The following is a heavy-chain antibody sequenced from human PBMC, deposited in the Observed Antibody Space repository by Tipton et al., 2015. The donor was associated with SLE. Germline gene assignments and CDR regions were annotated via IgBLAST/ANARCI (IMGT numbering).Heavy chain of an antibody. Sequence: TLSLTCTVSGGSISSSSYYWGWIRQPPGKGLEWIGSIYYSGSTYYNPSLKSRVTISIDTSKNQFSLKLNSVTAADTAVYYCARMRFDSSTYYYGDFDYWGQGILVTVSS. D-gene: IGHD3-22*01. CDR2: IYYSGST. CDR3: ARMRFDSSTYYYGDFDY. CDR1: GGSISSSSYY. V-gene: IGHV4-39*07. J-gene: IGHJ4*02.